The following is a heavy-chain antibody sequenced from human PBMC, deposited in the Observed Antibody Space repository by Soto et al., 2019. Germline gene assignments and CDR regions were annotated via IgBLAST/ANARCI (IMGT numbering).Heavy chain of an antibody. D-gene: IGHD6-6*01. CDR2: ISYDGSNK. CDR3: ARDAVGYGTGRYSSSSYYYGMDV. CDR1: GFTFSSYA. Sequence: QVQLVESGGGVVQPGRSLRLSCAASGFTFSSYAMHWVRQAPGKGLEWVAVISYDGSNKYYADSVKGRFTISRDNSKNTLYLQMNSLRAEDTAVYYCARDAVGYGTGRYSSSSYYYGMDVWGQGTTVTVSS. J-gene: IGHJ6*02. V-gene: IGHV3-30-3*01.